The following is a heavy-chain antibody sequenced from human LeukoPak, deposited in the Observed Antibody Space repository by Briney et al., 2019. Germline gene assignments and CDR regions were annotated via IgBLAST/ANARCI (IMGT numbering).Heavy chain of an antibody. CDR3: ARKTSRAYFDL. Sequence: ASVKVSCTASGYTFINYGISWVRQAPGQGLEWLGWINAYNGNTNYAENLQGRVTMTTDTFRSTAYMEVRSLRSDDTAVYYCARKTSRAYFDLWGRGTLITVSS. J-gene: IGHJ2*01. CDR1: GYTFINYG. CDR2: INAYNGNT. V-gene: IGHV1-18*01.